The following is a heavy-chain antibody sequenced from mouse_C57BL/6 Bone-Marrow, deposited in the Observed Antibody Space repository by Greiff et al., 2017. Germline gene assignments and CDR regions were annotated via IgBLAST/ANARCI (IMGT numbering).Heavy chain of an antibody. Sequence: DVKLVESGGGLVQPGGSLKLSCAASGFTFSDYYMYWVRQTPEKRLEWVAYISNGGGSTYYPDTVKGRFTVSRDNAKNTLYLQMSRLKSGDTAMYYCARRGENWGQGTSVTVSS. CDR1: GFTFSDYY. J-gene: IGHJ4*01. V-gene: IGHV5-12*01. CDR3: ARRGEN. CDR2: ISNGGGST.